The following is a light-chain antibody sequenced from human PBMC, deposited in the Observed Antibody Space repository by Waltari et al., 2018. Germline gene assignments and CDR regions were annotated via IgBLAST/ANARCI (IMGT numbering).Light chain of an antibody. CDR1: SSNIGNNP. CDR3: ATWDDNLTGVV. CDR2: SNN. J-gene: IGLJ2*01. V-gene: IGLV1-44*01. Sequence: QSVLTQPPSASGTPGQRVTISCSGSSSNIGNNPINWYHQLPGPAPKLLIYSNNQRPSGVPDRFSGSKSDTSASLTISGLQSEDEADYYCATWDDNLTGVVFGGGTKLTV.